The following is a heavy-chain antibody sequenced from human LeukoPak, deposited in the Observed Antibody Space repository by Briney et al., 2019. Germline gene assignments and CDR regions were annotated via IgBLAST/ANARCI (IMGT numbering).Heavy chain of an antibody. Sequence: GRSLRLSCAASGFTFSSYGMHWVRQAPGKGLEWVAVIWYDGSNKYYADSMKGRFTISRDNSKNTLYLQMNSLRAEDTAVYYCARVKVGATQYAFDIWGQGTMVTVSS. V-gene: IGHV3-33*01. D-gene: IGHD1-26*01. CDR2: IWYDGSNK. J-gene: IGHJ3*02. CDR3: ARVKVGATQYAFDI. CDR1: GFTFSSYG.